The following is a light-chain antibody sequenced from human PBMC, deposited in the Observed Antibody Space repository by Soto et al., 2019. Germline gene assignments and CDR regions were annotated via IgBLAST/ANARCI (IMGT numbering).Light chain of an antibody. Sequence: QSALTQPASVSGSPGQSITISCTGTSSDVGTYNLVSWYQQNPGQAPKLMIFESYQRPSGTSDRFSGFRSGNTASLTISGLQAEDEADYYCCSYAGGGTFVFGTGTKVTVL. CDR1: SSDVGTYNL. J-gene: IGLJ1*01. V-gene: IGLV2-23*02. CDR2: ESY. CDR3: CSYAGGGTFV.